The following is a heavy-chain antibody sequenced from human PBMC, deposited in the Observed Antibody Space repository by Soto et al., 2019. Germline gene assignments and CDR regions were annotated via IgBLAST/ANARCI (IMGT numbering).Heavy chain of an antibody. D-gene: IGHD3-3*01. CDR3: ARPTTIFGTRPPSYYFDY. CDR1: GGSISSSSYY. V-gene: IGHV4-39*01. CDR2: IYYSGST. Sequence: SETLSLTCTVSGGSISSSSYYWGWIRQPPGKGLEWIGSIYYSGSTYYNPSLKSRVTISVDTSKNQFSLKLSSVTAADTAVYYCARPTTIFGTRPPSYYFDYWGQGTLVTVSS. J-gene: IGHJ4*02.